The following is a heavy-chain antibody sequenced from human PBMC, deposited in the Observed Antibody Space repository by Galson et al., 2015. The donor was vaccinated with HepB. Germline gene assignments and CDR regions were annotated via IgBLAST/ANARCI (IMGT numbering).Heavy chain of an antibody. CDR3: AHRRGGLDY. D-gene: IGHD2-15*01. V-gene: IGHV2-5*02. CDR2: IYWDDDE. Sequence: PALVKPTQTLTLTCTFSGFSLSTSGVGVGWIRQPPGKALEWLALIYWDDDERYSPSLRSRLTITKDTSKNQVVLTMTNMDPVDTATYYCAHRRGGLDYWGQGTLITVSS. CDR1: GFSLSTSGVG. J-gene: IGHJ4*02.